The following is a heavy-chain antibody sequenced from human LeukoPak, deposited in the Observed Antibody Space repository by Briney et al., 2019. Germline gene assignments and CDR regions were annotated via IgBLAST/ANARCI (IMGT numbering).Heavy chain of an antibody. D-gene: IGHD3-10*01. CDR2: INYGGTT. J-gene: IGHJ4*02. Sequence: SVTLSLTCTVSGGSISNSNYYWSWIRQPPGKELVCIASINYGGTTYYNPSLKSRVTISVDTSKNQVSLRLSSVTAADTAVYLCARYVVYGSGKYYFDYWGQGSLVTVSS. CDR1: GGSISNSNYY. CDR3: ARYVVYGSGKYYFDY. V-gene: IGHV4-39*01.